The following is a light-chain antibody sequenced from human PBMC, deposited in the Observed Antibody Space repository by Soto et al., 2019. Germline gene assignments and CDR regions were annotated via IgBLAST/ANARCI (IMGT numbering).Light chain of an antibody. V-gene: IGKV1-9*01. CDR3: QQRHSYPIT. CDR2: AAS. CDR1: QGIGSL. J-gene: IGKJ5*01. Sequence: IQLTQSPSSLSASIGDRVTITCRASQGIGSLLVWYQQIPGRAPKLLLSAASTLQSGVPSRLSGSGSGTDFTLTIASLYPEDFATYYCQQRHSYPITFGQGTRLEI.